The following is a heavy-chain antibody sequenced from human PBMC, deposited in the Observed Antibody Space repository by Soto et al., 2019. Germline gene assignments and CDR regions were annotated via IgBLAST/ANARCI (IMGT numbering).Heavy chain of an antibody. V-gene: IGHV1-46*01. Sequence: GASVKVSCKAYGYAFPSHDVNWVRQASGQGLEWMGIINPSGGITNDAQKFQDRVTMTSDTSTSTVYMELSSLRSEDTAVYYCARGISTTRYYYYYGMDVWGQGTTVTVSS. CDR3: ARGISTTRYYYYYGMDV. D-gene: IGHD2-2*01. J-gene: IGHJ6*02. CDR1: GYAFPSHD. CDR2: INPSGGIT.